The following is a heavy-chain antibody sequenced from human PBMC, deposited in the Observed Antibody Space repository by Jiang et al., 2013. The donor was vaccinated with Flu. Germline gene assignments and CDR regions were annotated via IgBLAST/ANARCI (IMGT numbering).Heavy chain of an antibody. J-gene: IGHJ3*02. CDR2: IYYSGST. D-gene: IGHD6-19*01. CDR3: ARAGNYIAVAAFDI. Sequence: TCTVSGGSISSGGYYWSWIRQHPGKGLEWIGYIYYSGSTYYNPSLKSRVTISVDTSKNQFSLKLSSVTAADTAVYYCARAGNYIAVAAFDIWGQGTMVTVSS. V-gene: IGHV4-31*03. CDR1: GGSISSGGYY.